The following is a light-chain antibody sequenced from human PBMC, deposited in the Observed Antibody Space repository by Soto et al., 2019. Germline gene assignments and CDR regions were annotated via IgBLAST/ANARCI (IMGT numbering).Light chain of an antibody. CDR2: RNN. V-gene: IGLV1-47*01. CDR1: SSNIGNNY. CDR3: SSWDNHLNGPV. Sequence: QSAMTQPPSASGTPGQAVTISCSGSSSNIGNNYVYWYHQVPGKAPKLLIYRNNQRPSGVPDRFSGSESDTSASLAITGLRSEDDGHYYCSSWDNHLNGPVFGGGTKLTVL. J-gene: IGLJ7*01.